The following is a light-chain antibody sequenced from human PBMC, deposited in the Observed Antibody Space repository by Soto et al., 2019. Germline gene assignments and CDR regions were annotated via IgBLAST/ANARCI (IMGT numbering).Light chain of an antibody. V-gene: IGLV2-8*01. CDR2: EVI. J-gene: IGLJ1*01. CDR1: SSDVGGYNY. CDR3: SSYAGSNTPDV. Sequence: SALTQPPSASGSPGQSVTISCTGTSSDVGGYNYVSWYQQHPGKAPKLLIYEVIKRPSGVPDRFSASRSGNTASLTVSGLQAEDEADYYCSSYAGSNTPDVFGTGTKLTVL.